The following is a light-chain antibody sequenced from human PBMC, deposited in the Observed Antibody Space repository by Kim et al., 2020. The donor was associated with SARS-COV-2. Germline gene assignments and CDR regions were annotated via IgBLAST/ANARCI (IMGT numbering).Light chain of an antibody. Sequence: SPGTAASITCSGDKLGDKYACWYQQEPGQSPVLVIYQDSKRPSGIPERFSGSNSGNTATLTISGTQAMDEADYYCQAWDSSTVVFGGGTQLTVL. CDR3: QAWDSSTVV. CDR2: QDS. V-gene: IGLV3-1*01. J-gene: IGLJ2*01. CDR1: KLGDKY.